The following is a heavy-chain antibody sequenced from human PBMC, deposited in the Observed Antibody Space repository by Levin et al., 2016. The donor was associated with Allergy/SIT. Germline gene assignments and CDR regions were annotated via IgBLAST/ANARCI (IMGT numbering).Heavy chain of an antibody. Sequence: ETLSLTCAASGFTFSSYWMSWVRQAPGKGLEWVANIKQDGSEKYYVDSVKGRFTISRDNAKNSLYLQMNSLRAEDTAVYYCASLQGKKVRDGMDVWGQGTTVTVSS. CDR3: ASLQGKKVRDGMDV. J-gene: IGHJ6*02. V-gene: IGHV3-7*01. CDR1: GFTFSSYW. CDR2: IKQDGSEK. D-gene: IGHD4-23*01.